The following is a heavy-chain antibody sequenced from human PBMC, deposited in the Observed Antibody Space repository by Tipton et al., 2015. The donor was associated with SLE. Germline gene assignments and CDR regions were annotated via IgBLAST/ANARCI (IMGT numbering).Heavy chain of an antibody. V-gene: IGHV3-23*01. CDR1: GFTFSSYA. Sequence: GSLRLSCAASGFTFSSYAMSWVRQAPGKGLEWVSAISGSGGSTYYADSVKGRFTISRDNPKNTLYLQMNSLRAEDTAVYYCARGSSGLSYYFDYWGQGTLVTVSS. CDR2: ISGSGGST. CDR3: ARGSSGLSYYFDY. J-gene: IGHJ4*02. D-gene: IGHD3-22*01.